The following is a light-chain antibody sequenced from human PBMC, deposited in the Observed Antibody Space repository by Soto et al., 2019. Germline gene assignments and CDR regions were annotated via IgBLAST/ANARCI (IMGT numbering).Light chain of an antibody. V-gene: IGLV2-11*01. CDR3: CSYAGNYVV. J-gene: IGLJ2*01. Sequence: QSVLTQPRSVSGSPGQSVTISCTGTSSDLSSHNYVSWYQQHPGKAPKLMIYDVTQRPSGVPDRFSGSKSGNTASLTISGLQAYDETDYYCCSYAGNYVVFGGGTKLTVL. CDR1: SSDLSSHNY. CDR2: DVT.